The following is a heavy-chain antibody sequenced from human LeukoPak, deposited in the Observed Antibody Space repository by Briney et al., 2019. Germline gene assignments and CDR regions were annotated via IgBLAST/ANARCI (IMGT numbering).Heavy chain of an antibody. Sequence: SETLSLTCTVSGGSVSSGSYYWDWIRQPPGKGLEWIGSIYYSGSTYYNPSLKSRVTMSVDTSRYQFSLKLSSVTAADTAVYYCASRPAGGYTRDYWGQGTLVTVSS. J-gene: IGHJ4*02. CDR1: GGSVSSGSYY. CDR2: IYYSGST. D-gene: IGHD5-12*01. CDR3: ASRPAGGYTRDY. V-gene: IGHV4-39*01.